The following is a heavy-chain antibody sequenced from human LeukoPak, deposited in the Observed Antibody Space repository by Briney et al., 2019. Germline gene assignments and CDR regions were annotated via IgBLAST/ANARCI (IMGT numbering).Heavy chain of an antibody. CDR1: GLTFSSYW. J-gene: IGHJ4*02. D-gene: IGHD1-1*01. Sequence: PGGSLRLSCAASGLTFSSYWMTWVRQAPGKGLEWVANINQDGSEKYYVDSVKGRFTISRDNAKNSLYLQMNSLRAEDTAVYYCARPNFYPDYWGQGTLVTVSS. V-gene: IGHV3-7*01. CDR2: INQDGSEK. CDR3: ARPNFYPDY.